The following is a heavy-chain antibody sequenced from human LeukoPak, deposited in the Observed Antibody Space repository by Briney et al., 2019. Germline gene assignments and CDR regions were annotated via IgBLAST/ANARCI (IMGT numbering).Heavy chain of an antibody. CDR2: ISAYNGNT. J-gene: IGHJ4*02. V-gene: IGHV1-18*01. D-gene: IGHD3-22*01. CDR3: ARDRLFPYYYDSSGYYFDY. Sequence: ASVKVSCKASGYTFTSYGISWVRQAPGQGLEWMGWISAYNGNTNYEQKLQGRVTMTTDTSTSTAYMELRSLRSDDTAVYYCARDRLFPYYYDSSGYYFDYWGQGTLVTVSS. CDR1: GYTFTSYG.